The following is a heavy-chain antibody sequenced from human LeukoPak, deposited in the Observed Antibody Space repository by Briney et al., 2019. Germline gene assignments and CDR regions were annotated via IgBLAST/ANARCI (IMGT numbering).Heavy chain of an antibody. CDR3: ARDRFPYDILTGMYNWFDP. CDR1: RFSFSNYW. CDR2: VKSDGSNP. V-gene: IGHV3-74*01. J-gene: IGHJ5*02. Sequence: GGSLRLSCAASRFSFSNYWMHWVRQAPGKGLVWVSRVKSDGSNPSYADSVKGRFTISRDNAENMLYLQMNTLGAEDTAVYYCARDRFPYDILTGMYNWFDPWGQGTLVTVSS. D-gene: IGHD3-9*01.